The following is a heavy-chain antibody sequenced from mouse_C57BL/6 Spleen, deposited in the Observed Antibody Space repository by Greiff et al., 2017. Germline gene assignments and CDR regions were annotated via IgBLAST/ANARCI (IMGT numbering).Heavy chain of an antibody. CDR1: GFNIKDDY. V-gene: IGHV14-4*01. D-gene: IGHD2-5*01. CDR2: IDPENGDT. J-gene: IGHJ4*01. Sequence: SGAELVRPGASVKLSCTASGFNIKDDYMHWVKQRPEQGLEWIGWIDPENGDTEYASKFQGKATITADTSSNTAYLQLSSLTSEDTAVYYCTPYSNFSYAMDYWGQGTSVTVSS. CDR3: TPYSNFSYAMDY.